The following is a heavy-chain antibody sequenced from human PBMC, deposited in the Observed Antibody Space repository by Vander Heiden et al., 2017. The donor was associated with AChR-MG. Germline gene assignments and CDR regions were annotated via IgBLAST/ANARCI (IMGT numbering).Heavy chain of an antibody. J-gene: IGHJ3*02. Sequence: QVQLQESGPGLVKPPQPRSLPCPFPGGTICSGGYYWSWIRQHPGKGLEWIGYIYYSGSTYYNPSLKSRVTISVDTSKNQFSLKLSSVTAADTAVYYCARDLGYTTSRLNAFDIWGQGTMVTVSS. CDR3: ARDLGYTTSRLNAFDI. CDR1: GGTICSGGYY. CDR2: IYYSGST. V-gene: IGHV4-31*03. D-gene: IGHD6-13*01.